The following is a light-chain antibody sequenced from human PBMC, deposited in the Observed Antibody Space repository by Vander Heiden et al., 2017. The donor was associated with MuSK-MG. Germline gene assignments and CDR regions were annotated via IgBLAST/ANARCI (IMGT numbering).Light chain of an antibody. J-gene: IGKJ4*01. CDR1: QSVSSY. Sequence: EIVLTQSPATLSLSPGERATLSCRASQSVSSYLAWYQQKPGQAPRLLIYDASNRATGIPARFSGSGSGTDFTLTISSLEPEDFAVYYCQQLSNWPPLTFGGGTKVEIK. CDR3: QQLSNWPPLT. V-gene: IGKV3-11*01. CDR2: DAS.